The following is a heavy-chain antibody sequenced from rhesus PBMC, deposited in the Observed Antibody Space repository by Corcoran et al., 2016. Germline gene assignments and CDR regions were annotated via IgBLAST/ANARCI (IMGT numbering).Heavy chain of an antibody. V-gene: IGHV4-160*01. CDR1: GGSILGYW. D-gene: IGHD3-16*01. CDR2: IESSGST. Sequence: QLPLQESGPGLVKPSATLSLTFAVPGGSILGYWWSWIRPPPGMGRWWVGRIESSGSTDYNPSHKSRGTIARDTSKNQFSLKLSSVTAADTAVYYCARDLSYYYSGSYYGDAFDFWGQGLRVTGSS. J-gene: IGHJ3*01. CDR3: ARDLSYYYSGSYYGDAFDF.